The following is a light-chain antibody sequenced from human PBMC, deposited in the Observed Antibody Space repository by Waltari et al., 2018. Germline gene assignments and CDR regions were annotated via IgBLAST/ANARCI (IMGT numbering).Light chain of an antibody. CDR3: SSYTTGSTRYV. Sequence: QSALTQPASVSGSPGQSITISCTGTSSDIGAYNFVSWYQKHPGKAPKVMIYDVNNRPSGVSSRFSGSNSGNTASLTISGLQADDEADYYCSSYTTGSTRYVFGSGTKVTVL. J-gene: IGLJ1*01. CDR2: DVN. V-gene: IGLV2-14*03. CDR1: SSDIGAYNF.